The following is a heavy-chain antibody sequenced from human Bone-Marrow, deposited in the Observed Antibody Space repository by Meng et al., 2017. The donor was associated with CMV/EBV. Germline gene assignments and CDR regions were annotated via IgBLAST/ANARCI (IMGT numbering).Heavy chain of an antibody. CDR3: AAASSYVPGALDY. J-gene: IGHJ4*02. V-gene: IGHV1-69*05. D-gene: IGHD2-2*01. CDR2: IIHIIDTA. Sequence: ASRGAFSSCDIGWVQQTPEPGVEWMGGIIHIIDTANYAQKFQGRVTITTDEYTSKDYMELSSLRSKDTDVYYCAAASSYVPGALDYWGQGTLVTVSS. CDR1: RGAFSSCD.